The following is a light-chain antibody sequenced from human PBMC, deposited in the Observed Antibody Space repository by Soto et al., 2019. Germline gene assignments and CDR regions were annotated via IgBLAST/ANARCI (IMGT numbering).Light chain of an antibody. Sequence: DIQLTQSPSFLSASVGDRVTITCRASQGISSYLAWYQQKPGKAPKLLIYAASTLQSGVPSRFSGSGSGTEFTLPISGLLPEDCAPYYCQQLNSYPQTFGRGTNLEIK. J-gene: IGKJ2*01. V-gene: IGKV1-9*01. CDR1: QGISSY. CDR3: QQLNSYPQT. CDR2: AAS.